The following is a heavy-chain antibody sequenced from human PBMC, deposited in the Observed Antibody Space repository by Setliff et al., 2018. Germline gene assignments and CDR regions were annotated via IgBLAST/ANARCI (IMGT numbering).Heavy chain of an antibody. D-gene: IGHD2-2*01. J-gene: IGHJ6*03. Sequence: SVKVSCKASGGTFRSYGISWVRQAPGQGLEWMGGIIPNFGTTSYAQKFQGRVTITTDESTNTAYMELSSLISDDTAVFYCAREVVVVKSAINYYYYMDVWGKGTTVTFSS. CDR1: GGTFRSYG. V-gene: IGHV1-69*05. CDR3: AREVVVVKSAINYYYYMDV. CDR2: IIPNFGTT.